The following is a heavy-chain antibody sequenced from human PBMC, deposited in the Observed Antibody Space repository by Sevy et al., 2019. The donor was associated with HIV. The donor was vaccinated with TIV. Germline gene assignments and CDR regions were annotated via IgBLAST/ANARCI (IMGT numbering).Heavy chain of an antibody. Sequence: ASVKVSCKLSGYTLTQLSMHWVRQAPGKGLEWLGSFDPEDGERIYAQKFQGRFTMTEETSTVTAYMELSSLRSEDTAIYYCATGREYYEGNSGYFDYWGQGTLVTVSS. D-gene: IGHD3-3*01. J-gene: IGHJ4*02. CDR1: GYTLTQLS. CDR3: ATGREYYEGNSGYFDY. V-gene: IGHV1-24*01. CDR2: FDPEDGER.